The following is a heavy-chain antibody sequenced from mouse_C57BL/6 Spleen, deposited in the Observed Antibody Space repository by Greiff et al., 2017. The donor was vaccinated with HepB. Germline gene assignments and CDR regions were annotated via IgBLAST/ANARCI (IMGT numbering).Heavy chain of an antibody. J-gene: IGHJ3*01. Sequence: QVQLQQSGAELVRPGASVTLSCKASGYTFTDYEMHWVKQTPVHGLEWIGAIDPETGGTAYNQKFKGKAILTADKSSSTAYMELRSLTSEDSAVYYCTRLLLLRMRGFAYWGQGTLVTVSA. CDR3: TRLLLLRMRGFAY. CDR2: IDPETGGT. D-gene: IGHD1-1*01. CDR1: GYTFTDYE. V-gene: IGHV1-15*01.